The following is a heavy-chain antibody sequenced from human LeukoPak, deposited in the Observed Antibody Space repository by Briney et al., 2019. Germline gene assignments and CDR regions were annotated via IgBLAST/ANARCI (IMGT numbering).Heavy chain of an antibody. V-gene: IGHV1-3*04. CDR2: INTANGDT. CDR1: GYTFTTYV. D-gene: IGHD2-15*01. CDR3: ARDRCSGGICYSSLVY. J-gene: IGHJ4*02. Sequence: ASVKVSCKTSGYTFTTYVIHWVRQAPGQGLESLGWINTANGDTEYSQRFQGRVTFARDTSASTVYMELNSLKSEDTAMFYCARDRCSGGICYSSLVYWGRGTLVTVS.